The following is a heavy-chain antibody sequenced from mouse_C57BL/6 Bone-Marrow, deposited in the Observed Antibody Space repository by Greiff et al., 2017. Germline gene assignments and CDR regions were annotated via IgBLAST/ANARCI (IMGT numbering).Heavy chain of an antibody. CDR1: GYTFPIYF. CDR3: ARNLYYGYDGYFDV. D-gene: IGHD2-2*01. CDR2: IDPSDSYT. V-gene: IGHV1-69*01. J-gene: IGHJ1*03. Sequence: VQLQQPGADPALPWAPSPLSSPSSGYTFPIYFMHLVKQRPGQGLEWIGEIDPSDSYTNYNQKFKGKSTLTVDKSSSTAYMQLSSLTSEDSAVYYCARNLYYGYDGYFDVWGTGTTVTVSS.